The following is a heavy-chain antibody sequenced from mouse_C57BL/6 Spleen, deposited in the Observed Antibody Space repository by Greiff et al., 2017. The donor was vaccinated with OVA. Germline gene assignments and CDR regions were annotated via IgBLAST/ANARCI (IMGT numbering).Heavy chain of an antibody. CDR3: ATSELYVAY. V-gene: IGHV14-1*01. CDR2: IVTEGGDI. D-gene: IGHD1-1*01. J-gene: IGHJ3*01. Sequence: EVQLVESGGELVRPGASVKLSCTASGFTIKDYCMHWVQQRPEQGLEWIGRIVTEGGDIEYAPKFQGKATMTTDTSSITAYLQISNLTSEDTAVYYCATSELYVAYWGKGTMVTVSA. CDR1: GFTIKDYC.